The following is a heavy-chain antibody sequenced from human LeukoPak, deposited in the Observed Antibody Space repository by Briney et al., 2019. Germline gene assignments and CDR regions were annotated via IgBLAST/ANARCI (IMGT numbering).Heavy chain of an antibody. D-gene: IGHD6-19*01. CDR1: GFTFSSYN. J-gene: IGHJ4*02. Sequence: KSGESLRLSCAASGFTFSSYNMNWVRQAPGKGLEWVSSITSSSSFIYYADSVKGRFTISRDNAKNSLYLQMNSLRAEDTAVYYCARSSGWYTGFDFWGQGTLVTVSS. CDR2: ITSSSSFI. CDR3: ARSSGWYTGFDF. V-gene: IGHV3-21*01.